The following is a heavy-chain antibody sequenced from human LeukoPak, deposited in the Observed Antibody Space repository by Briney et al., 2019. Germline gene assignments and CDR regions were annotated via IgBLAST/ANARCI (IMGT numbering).Heavy chain of an antibody. V-gene: IGHV3-30*03. CDR2: ISYDGSNK. CDR1: GFTFSSYG. Sequence: GGSLRLSCAASGFTFSSYGMHWVRQAPGKGLEWVAVISYDGSNKYDADSVKGRFTISRDNSKNTLYLQMNKLRVEDTAVYYCARDAGTWGYGYNFDCWGQGTLVTVS. J-gene: IGHJ4*02. D-gene: IGHD1-1*01. CDR3: ARDAGTWGYGYNFDC.